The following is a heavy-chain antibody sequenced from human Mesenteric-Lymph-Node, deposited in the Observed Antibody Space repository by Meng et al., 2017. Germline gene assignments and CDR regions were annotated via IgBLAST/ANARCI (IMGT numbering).Heavy chain of an antibody. CDR2: ISAYSGTT. V-gene: IGHV1-18*01. CDR3: ARGASWGLAFDP. CDR1: GYIFRNFG. D-gene: IGHD3-16*01. Sequence: ASVKVSCKASGYIFRNFGMSWVRQAPGQGLEWMGWISAYSGTTNYAQKVQGRVTMTLDTSTSTAYMELRSLISDDTAVYYCARGASWGLAFDPWGQGTLVTVSS. J-gene: IGHJ5*02.